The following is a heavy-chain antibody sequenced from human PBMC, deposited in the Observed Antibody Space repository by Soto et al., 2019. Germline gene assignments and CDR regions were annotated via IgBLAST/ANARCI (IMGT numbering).Heavy chain of an antibody. CDR3: ARDLTSRGYSYVPSYYFDY. Sequence: ASVKVSCKASGYTFTSYYMHWVRQAPGQGLEWMGIINPSGGSTSYAQKFQGRVTMTRDTSTSTVYMELSSLRSEDTAVYYCARDLTSRGYSYVPSYYFDYWGQGTLVTVSS. J-gene: IGHJ4*02. D-gene: IGHD5-18*01. V-gene: IGHV1-46*03. CDR2: INPSGGST. CDR1: GYTFTSYY.